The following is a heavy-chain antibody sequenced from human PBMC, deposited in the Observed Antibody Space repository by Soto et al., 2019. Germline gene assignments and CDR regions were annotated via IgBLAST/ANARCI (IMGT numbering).Heavy chain of an antibody. V-gene: IGHV3-23*01. CDR2: ISGSGGST. Sequence: GGSLRLSCAASGFTFSSYAMSWVRQAPGKGLEWVSAISGSGGSTYYPDSVKGRFTISRDSSNNTLYLQMNRLRAEDTAVYYSAKRQCRSTSCYASQYYYYYYGMDVWSQGTTVTASS. D-gene: IGHD2-2*01. CDR1: GFTFSSYA. J-gene: IGHJ6*02. CDR3: AKRQCRSTSCYASQYYYYYYGMDV.